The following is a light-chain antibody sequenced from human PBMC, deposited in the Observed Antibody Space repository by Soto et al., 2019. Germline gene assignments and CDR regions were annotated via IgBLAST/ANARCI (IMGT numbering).Light chain of an antibody. J-gene: IGKJ2*01. V-gene: IGKV2-24*01. CDR1: QSLVHRDGNTY. CDR2: MVS. Sequence: DIVLTQTPLSSPVALGQPASISCRSSQSLVHRDGNTYLSWFHQRPGQPPRLLHYMVSIRFSGVPDICSGSGAGTEFTMRISSVAAEDVGVYYCMQASHFPGIFGQGTKLEIK. CDR3: MQASHFPGI.